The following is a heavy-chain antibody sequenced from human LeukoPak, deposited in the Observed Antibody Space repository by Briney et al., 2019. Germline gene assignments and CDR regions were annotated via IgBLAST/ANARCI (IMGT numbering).Heavy chain of an antibody. CDR3: ARLGYSSGY. CDR2: INHGGST. D-gene: IGHD6-19*01. V-gene: IGHV4-34*01. Sequence: SETLSLTCAVYGGSFSGYYWSWIRQPPGKGLEWIGEINHGGSTNYNPSLKSRVTISVDTSKNQFSLKLSSVTAADTAVYYCARLGYSSGYWGQGTLVTVSS. J-gene: IGHJ4*02. CDR1: GGSFSGYY.